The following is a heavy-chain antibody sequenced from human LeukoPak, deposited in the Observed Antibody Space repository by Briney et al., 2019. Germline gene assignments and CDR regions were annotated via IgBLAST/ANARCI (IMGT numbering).Heavy chain of an antibody. CDR1: GLTFSSYS. V-gene: IGHV3-21*01. CDR3: ARDVPAYDFWSGYYY. J-gene: IGHJ4*02. Sequence: GGSLRLSCAASGLTFSSYSMNWVRQAPGKGLEWVSSISSSSSYIYYADSVKGRFTISRDDAKNSLYLQMNSLRAEDTAVYYCARDVPAYDFWSGYYYWGQGTLVTVSS. CDR2: ISSSSSYI. D-gene: IGHD3-3*01.